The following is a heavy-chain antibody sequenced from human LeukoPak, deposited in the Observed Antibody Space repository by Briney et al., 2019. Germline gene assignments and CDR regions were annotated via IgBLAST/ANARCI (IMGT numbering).Heavy chain of an antibody. CDR2: ISYDGSNK. V-gene: IGHV3-30*04. D-gene: IGHD6-19*01. Sequence: GGSLRLSCAASGFTFSSYAMHWVRQAPGKGLGWVAVISYDGSNKYYADSVKGRFTISRDNSKNTLYLQMNSLRAEDTAVYYCARLGHSSGWHYFDYWGQGTLVTVSS. J-gene: IGHJ4*02. CDR1: GFTFSSYA. CDR3: ARLGHSSGWHYFDY.